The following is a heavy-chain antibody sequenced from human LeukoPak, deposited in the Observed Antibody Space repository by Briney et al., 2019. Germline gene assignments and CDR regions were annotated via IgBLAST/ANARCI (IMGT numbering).Heavy chain of an antibody. Sequence: GASVRVSCTASGFTFSNSAIQWVRQARGQRLEWIGWIGVAGGNTNYAQTLQGRITITRDMSTSTAYMELTSLRSDDTAVYYCAAEIYGGNTDCCTFDFWGPGTPVTVSS. D-gene: IGHD4-23*01. CDR1: GFTFSNSA. CDR3: AAEIYGGNTDCCTFDF. CDR2: IGVAGGNT. J-gene: IGHJ3*01. V-gene: IGHV1-58*02.